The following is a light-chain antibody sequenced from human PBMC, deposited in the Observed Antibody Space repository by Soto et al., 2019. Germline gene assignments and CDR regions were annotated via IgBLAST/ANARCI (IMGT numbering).Light chain of an antibody. CDR3: QQYGFSPT. CDR2: GGS. V-gene: IGKV3-20*01. J-gene: IGKJ1*01. CDR1: PSVSRDF. Sequence: EIVLTQSPGTLSLSPGERATLSCRASPSVSRDFLVWYQHKGGQPPRLLLYGGSIRASGIPDRFSGSGSGTXFXXXXXXXXXEXXAVYYCQQYGFSPTFGQGTKVEIK.